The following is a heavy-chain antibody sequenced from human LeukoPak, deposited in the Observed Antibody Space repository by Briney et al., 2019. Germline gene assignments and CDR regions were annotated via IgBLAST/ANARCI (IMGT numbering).Heavy chain of an antibody. CDR1: GFTVSSNY. J-gene: IGHJ6*02. CDR2: IYSGGST. D-gene: IGHD6-13*01. V-gene: IGHV3-66*01. Sequence: GGSLRLSCAASGFTVSSNYMSWVRQAPGKGLEWVLVIYSGGSTYYADSVKGRFTISRDNSKNTLYLQMNSLRAEGTAVYYCARDGVVAAAGYYYYYGMDVWGQGTTVTVSS. CDR3: ARDGVVAAAGYYYYYGMDV.